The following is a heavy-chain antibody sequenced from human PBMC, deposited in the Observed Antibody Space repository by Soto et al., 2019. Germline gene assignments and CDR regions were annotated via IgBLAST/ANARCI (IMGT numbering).Heavy chain of an antibody. CDR2: IYWDDDK. CDR3: AHIPNYYQYDWFDP. V-gene: IGHV2-5*05. Sequence: QITLKESGPPLVKPTQTLTLTCTFSGFSLTTRGVGVGWIRQPPGKALECLALIYWDDDKRYGPSLQSRLSITKDTSKSQVVLTMTNVDPVDTATYYCAHIPNYYQYDWFDPWGQGTLVSVSS. D-gene: IGHD3-16*01. J-gene: IGHJ5*02. CDR1: GFSLTTRGVG.